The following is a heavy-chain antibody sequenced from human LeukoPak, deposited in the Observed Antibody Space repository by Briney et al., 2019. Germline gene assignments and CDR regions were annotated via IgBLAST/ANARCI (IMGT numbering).Heavy chain of an antibody. D-gene: IGHD3-16*01. CDR3: ARPVIPNAYQGTYYMDV. CDR2: IRHDESKT. V-gene: IGHV3-30*02. J-gene: IGHJ6*03. Sequence: GGSLRLSCAASGFTFSSYGMPWVRQAPGEGLEWVAYIRHDESKTFYADSVKGRFTISRDTSKSSLYLQMSSLRAEDTALYYCARPVIPNAYQGTYYMDVWGKGPTVT. CDR1: GFTFSSYG.